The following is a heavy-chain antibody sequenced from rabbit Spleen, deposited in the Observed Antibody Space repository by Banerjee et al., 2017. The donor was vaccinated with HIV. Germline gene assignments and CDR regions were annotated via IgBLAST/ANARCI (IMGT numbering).Heavy chain of an antibody. J-gene: IGHJ4*01. Sequence: QEQLVESGGGLVQPGGSLKLSCKASGFDFSRYGVSWVRPAPGKGLEWIGYIDPLFGSKYYANWVNGRFTISSHNAQNTLYLQLSSLTAADTATYFCARGPPYAGYAGYGYVYLNLWGPGTLVTVS. CDR3: ARGPPYAGYAGYGYVYLNL. CDR1: GFDFSRYG. CDR2: IDPLFGSK. D-gene: IGHD6-1*01. V-gene: IGHV1S47*01.